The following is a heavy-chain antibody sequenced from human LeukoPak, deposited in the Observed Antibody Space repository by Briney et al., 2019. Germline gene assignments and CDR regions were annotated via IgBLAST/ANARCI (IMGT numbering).Heavy chain of an antibody. Sequence: GGSLRLSCAASGFTFDNHWMAWVRQTPGRGPEWVANIDENGDEKSYAESVKGRFSVSRDNGRTSLYLQMNSLRAEDTAIYYCARHVPRGRSDFDCWGQGVLVTVS. CDR2: IDENGDEK. CDR1: GFTFDNHW. D-gene: IGHD5-12*01. J-gene: IGHJ4*02. V-gene: IGHV3-7*01. CDR3: ARHVPRGRSDFDC.